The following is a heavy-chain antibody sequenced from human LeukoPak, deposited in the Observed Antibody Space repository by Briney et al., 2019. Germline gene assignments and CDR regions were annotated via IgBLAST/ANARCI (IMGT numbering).Heavy chain of an antibody. Sequence: GRSLRLSCAASGFTFDDYAMHWVRQAPGKGLEWVSGISWNSGSIGYADSVKGRFTISRDNAKNSLYLQMNSLRAEDTALYYCAKVNIPHILTAGGAFDIWGQGTMVTVSS. CDR1: GFTFDDYA. V-gene: IGHV3-9*01. J-gene: IGHJ3*02. D-gene: IGHD2-2*02. CDR3: AKVNIPHILTAGGAFDI. CDR2: ISWNSGSI.